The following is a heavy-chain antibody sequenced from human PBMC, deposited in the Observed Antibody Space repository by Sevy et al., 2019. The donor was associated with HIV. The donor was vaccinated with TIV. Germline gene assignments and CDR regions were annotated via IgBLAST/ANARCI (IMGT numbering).Heavy chain of an antibody. CDR3: ARCGTVVTPRYYYMDV. Sequence: GESLKISCKGSGYSFTSYWISWVRQTPGKGLEWMGRIDPSDSYTNYSPSFQGHVTISADKSISTAYLQWSSLKASDTAMYYCARCGTVVTPRYYYMDVWGKGTTVTVSS. CDR1: GYSFTSYW. CDR2: IDPSDSYT. J-gene: IGHJ6*03. D-gene: IGHD2-15*01. V-gene: IGHV5-10-1*01.